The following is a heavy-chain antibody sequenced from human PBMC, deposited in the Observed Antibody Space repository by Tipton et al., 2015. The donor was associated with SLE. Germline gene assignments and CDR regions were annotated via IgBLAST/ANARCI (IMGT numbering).Heavy chain of an antibody. CDR1: GASISSYY. CDR2: IYYSGST. D-gene: IGHD5-12*01. Sequence: GLVKPSETLSLTCTVSGASISSYYWSWIRQPPGKGLEWIGYIYYSGSTNYNPSLKSRVTISVDTSKNQFSLKLSSVTAADTAVYFCARDVTGPSGGFNWFDPWGQGTLVTVSS. CDR3: ARDVTGPSGGFNWFDP. J-gene: IGHJ5*02. V-gene: IGHV4-59*01.